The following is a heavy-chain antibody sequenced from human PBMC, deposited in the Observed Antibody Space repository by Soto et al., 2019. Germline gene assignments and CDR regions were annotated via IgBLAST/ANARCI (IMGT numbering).Heavy chain of an antibody. CDR2: IYYSGST. CDR1: GGSISSYY. CDR3: ARGRHIAAAAYYYYYYGMDV. D-gene: IGHD6-13*01. Sequence: SETLSLTCTVSGGSISSYYWSWIRQPPGKGLEWIGYIYYSGSTNYNPSLKSRVTISVDTSKNQSSLKLSSVTAADTAVYYCARGRHIAAAAYYYYYYGMDVWGQGTTVTVSS. V-gene: IGHV4-59*01. J-gene: IGHJ6*02.